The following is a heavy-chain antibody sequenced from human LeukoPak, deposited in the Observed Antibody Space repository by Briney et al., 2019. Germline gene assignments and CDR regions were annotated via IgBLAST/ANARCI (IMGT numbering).Heavy chain of an antibody. CDR2: IKYDGSAK. J-gene: IGHJ3*01. CDR3: ARKNSFYG. CDR1: GISVTGVS. Sequence: PGGSLRLSCVASGISVTGVSMSWVRQAPGEGLEWVANIKYDGSAKYYADSVKGRFTISRDNAKKSLYLQMDSLRVEERAVDYWARKNSFYGSGQGTMVTPSS. V-gene: IGHV3-7*01.